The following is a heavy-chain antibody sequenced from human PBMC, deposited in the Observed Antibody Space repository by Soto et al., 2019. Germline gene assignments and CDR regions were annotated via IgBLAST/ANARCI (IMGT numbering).Heavy chain of an antibody. CDR3: AKGKIVATFYFDY. Sequence: GGSLRLSXAASGFTFSSYAMSWVRQAPGKGLEWVSAISGSGGSTYYADSVKGRFTISRDNSKNTLYLQMNSLRAEDTAVYYCAKGKIVATFYFDYWGQGTLVTVSS. V-gene: IGHV3-23*01. CDR1: GFTFSSYA. CDR2: ISGSGGST. J-gene: IGHJ4*02. D-gene: IGHD5-12*01.